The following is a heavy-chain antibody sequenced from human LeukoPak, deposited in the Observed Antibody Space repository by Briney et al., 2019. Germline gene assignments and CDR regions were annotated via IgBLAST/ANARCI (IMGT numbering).Heavy chain of an antibody. CDR2: ISSSGSTI. Sequence: GGSLRLSCAASGFTFGSYEMNWVRRAPGKGLEWVSYISSSGSTIYYADSVKGRFTISRDNAKNSLYLQMNSLRAEDTAVYYCASVGYCGGDCYSAHFDYWGQGTLVTVSS. D-gene: IGHD2-21*02. V-gene: IGHV3-48*03. CDR3: ASVGYCGGDCYSAHFDY. J-gene: IGHJ4*02. CDR1: GFTFGSYE.